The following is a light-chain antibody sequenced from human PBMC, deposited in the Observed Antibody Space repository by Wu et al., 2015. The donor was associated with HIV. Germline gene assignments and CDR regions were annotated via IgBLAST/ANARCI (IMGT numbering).Light chain of an antibody. CDR3: QQTYITPFT. Sequence: DIQMTQSPTSLSASVGDRVTITCRASHTISHYLNWYQQKPGKAPNLLIYGASNLQSEVPSRFSGSGSGTDFTLTISSLQPEDFGTYYCQQTYITPFTFGQGTRLEIK. V-gene: IGKV1-39*01. CDR1: HTISHY. J-gene: IGKJ5*01. CDR2: GAS.